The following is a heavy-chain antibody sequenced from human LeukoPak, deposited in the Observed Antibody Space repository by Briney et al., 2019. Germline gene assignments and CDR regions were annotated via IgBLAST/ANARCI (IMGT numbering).Heavy chain of an antibody. Sequence: SETLSLTCTVSGGSISSYYWSWIRQPDGKGLEWIGRIYTSGSTNYSPSLKSRVTMSVDTSKSQFSLKLSSVTAADTAVYYCAREDIQLWPRRHYYMDVWGKGTTVTVSS. D-gene: IGHD5-18*01. CDR3: AREDIQLWPRRHYYMDV. CDR2: IYTSGST. CDR1: GGSISSYY. V-gene: IGHV4-4*07. J-gene: IGHJ6*03.